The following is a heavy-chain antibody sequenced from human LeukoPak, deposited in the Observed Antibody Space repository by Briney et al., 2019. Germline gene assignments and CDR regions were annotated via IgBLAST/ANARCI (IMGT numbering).Heavy chain of an antibody. Sequence: SETLSLTCTVSGGSISSSSYYWGWIRQPPGKRLERIGSIYYSGSTYYNPSLKSRVTISVDTSKNQFSLKLSSVTAADTAVYYCARGGDSSGWYVGRAFDYWGQGTLVTVSS. CDR3: ARGGDSSGWYVGRAFDY. CDR2: IYYSGST. V-gene: IGHV4-39*07. D-gene: IGHD6-19*01. CDR1: GGSISSSSYY. J-gene: IGHJ4*02.